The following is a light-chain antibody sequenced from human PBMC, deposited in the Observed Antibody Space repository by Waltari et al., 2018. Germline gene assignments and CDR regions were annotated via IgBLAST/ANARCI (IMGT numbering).Light chain of an antibody. Sequence: DIQMTQSPSTLSASVGDPVIIPCRASQRITTSLAWDQQKPGKAPDVLIYGASNLESGVPSRFSGSGSGTEFTLTISSLQPDDFATYYCQQYKSYKTFGQGTRVEIK. CDR1: QRITTS. CDR2: GAS. J-gene: IGKJ1*01. V-gene: IGKV1-5*03. CDR3: QQYKSYKT.